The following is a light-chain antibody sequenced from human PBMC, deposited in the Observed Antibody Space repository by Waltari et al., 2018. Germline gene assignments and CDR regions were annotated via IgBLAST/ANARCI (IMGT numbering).Light chain of an antibody. CDR3: MQGIHWPPEMET. CDR2: KVS. V-gene: IGKV2-30*02. J-gene: IGKJ3*01. CDR1: QSLLHSDGNTY. Sequence: DVVMTQSPLSLPVTLGHPASISCRSIQSLLHSDGNTYLSWFQQRPGQSPRRLIYKVSNRDSGVPDRFSGSGSGTDFTLKISRVEAEDIAIYYCMQGIHWPPEMETFGPGTKVDIK.